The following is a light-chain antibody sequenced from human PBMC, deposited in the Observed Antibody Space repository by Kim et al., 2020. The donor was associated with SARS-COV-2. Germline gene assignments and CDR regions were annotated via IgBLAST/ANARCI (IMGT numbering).Light chain of an antibody. Sequence: GWFITISCTATSGDVGGYNYISWYQQHPRKAPQVIIYEVSNRPSGVSNRFSVSKSVNTASLTISGLQAEDVSDYYSSSYTSSSTWVFGGGTKLTFL. CDR3: SSYTSSSTWV. CDR1: SGDVGGYNY. V-gene: IGLV2-14*01. J-gene: IGLJ3*02. CDR2: EVS.